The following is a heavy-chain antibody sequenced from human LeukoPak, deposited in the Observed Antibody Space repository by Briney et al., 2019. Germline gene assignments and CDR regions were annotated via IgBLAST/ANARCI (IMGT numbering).Heavy chain of an antibody. CDR2: IIPIFGTA. D-gene: IGHD2-8*01. V-gene: IGHV1-69*13. J-gene: IGHJ4*02. Sequence: ASVKVSCKASGYTFTGYYLHWVRQAPGQGLEWMGGIIPIFGTANYAQKFQGRVTITADESTSTAYMELSSLRSEDTAVYYCASHSGVWAKFDYWGQGTLVTVSS. CDR1: GYTFTGYY. CDR3: ASHSGVWAKFDY.